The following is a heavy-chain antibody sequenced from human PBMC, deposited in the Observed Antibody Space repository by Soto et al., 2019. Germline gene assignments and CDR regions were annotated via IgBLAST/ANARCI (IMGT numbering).Heavy chain of an antibody. CDR2: VKSKADGGTA. Sequence: EVQLVESGGGLVQPGGSLRLSCAASGFSITNTWMHWVRQAPGKGLEWVGRVKSKADGGTADYAAPVKGRFTVSRDDSKNTQYLQMNSLKMEDTAVYYCNSYPDFWGGNTPLWGQGTLVTVSS. D-gene: IGHD3-3*01. CDR3: NSYPDFWGGNTPL. CDR1: GFSITNTW. V-gene: IGHV3-15*07. J-gene: IGHJ4*02.